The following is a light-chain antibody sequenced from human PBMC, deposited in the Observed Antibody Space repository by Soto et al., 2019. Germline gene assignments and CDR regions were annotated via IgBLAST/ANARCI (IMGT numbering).Light chain of an antibody. CDR3: SSYTSSSTLV. Sequence: QSVLTQPASVSGSPGQSITISCTGTSSDVGGYNYVSWYQQHPGKAPKLMIYEVSNRPSGVSNRFSGSKSGNMASLTISGLPAEDEADYYCSSYTSSSTLVFGGGTKLTVL. CDR1: SSDVGGYNY. V-gene: IGLV2-14*01. J-gene: IGLJ2*01. CDR2: EVS.